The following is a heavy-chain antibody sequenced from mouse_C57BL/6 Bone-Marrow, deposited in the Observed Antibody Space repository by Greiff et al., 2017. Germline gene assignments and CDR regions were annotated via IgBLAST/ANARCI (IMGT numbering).Heavy chain of an antibody. J-gene: IGHJ3*01. CDR3: SEESAVYYCSLSDNYDGGAFAY. CDR2: GQGLEWIG. Sequence: VQLQQSGPELARPWASVKISCQAFYTFSRRVHFAIRDPNYWMQWVKQRPGQGLEWIGAIYPGHGDTSYHQTFKGNATLTAAKSSSTAYMKLRSLTSEESAVYYCSLSDNYDGGAFAYWGQGTLVTVAA. V-gene: IGHV1-87*01. CDR1: YTFS. D-gene: IGHD2-12*01.